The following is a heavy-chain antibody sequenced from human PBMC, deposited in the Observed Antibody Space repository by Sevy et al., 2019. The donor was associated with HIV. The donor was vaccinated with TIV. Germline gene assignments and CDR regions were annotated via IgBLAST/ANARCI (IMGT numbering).Heavy chain of an antibody. CDR1: GFNFSPYT. J-gene: IGHJ4*02. CDR3: ARDGVAGSGSTFYFDF. CDR2: ISSDNTYI. D-gene: IGHD2-15*01. V-gene: IGHV3-21*01. Sequence: GGSLRLSCAASGFNFSPYTMNWVRQAPGKGLEWVSSISSDNTYIYYADSVRGRFSISRDNAQNSLYLQMNSLRAEDTAVYFCARDGVAGSGSTFYFDFWGQGTLVTVSS.